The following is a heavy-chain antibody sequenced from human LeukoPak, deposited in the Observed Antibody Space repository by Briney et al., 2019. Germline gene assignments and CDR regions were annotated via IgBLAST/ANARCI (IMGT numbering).Heavy chain of an antibody. D-gene: IGHD3-22*01. CDR3: AKDRGRYYDSSGYYWGYYFDS. CDR1: GFTFSSYA. CDR2: ISGSGDKT. Sequence: GGSLRLSCAASGFTFSSYAMSWVRQAPGKGLEWVSVISGSGDKTYYADSVKGRFTISRDNSKNTLYLQMSSLRAEDTAVYYCAKDRGRYYDSSGYYWGYYFDSWGQGILVTVST. V-gene: IGHV3-23*01. J-gene: IGHJ4*02.